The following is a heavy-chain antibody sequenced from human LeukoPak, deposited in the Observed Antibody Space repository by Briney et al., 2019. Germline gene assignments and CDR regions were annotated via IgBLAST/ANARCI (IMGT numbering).Heavy chain of an antibody. CDR2: IKSKTDGGTT. CDR1: GFTFSNAW. Sequence: GGSLRLSCAASGFTFSNAWMSWVRQAPGKGLEWVGRIKSKTDGGTTDYAAPVKGRFTISRDNSKNTLYLQMNSLRAEDTAVYYCAGEVAAAGPGAFDIWGQGTMVTVSS. D-gene: IGHD6-13*01. J-gene: IGHJ3*02. CDR3: AGEVAAAGPGAFDI. V-gene: IGHV3-15*01.